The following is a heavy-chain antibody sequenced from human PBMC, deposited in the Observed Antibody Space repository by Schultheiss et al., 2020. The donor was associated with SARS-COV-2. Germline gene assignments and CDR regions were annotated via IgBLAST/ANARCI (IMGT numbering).Heavy chain of an antibody. CDR2: INHSGST. J-gene: IGHJ6*02. V-gene: IGHV4-34*01. CDR3: ARDGFDEYSSSSGMDV. Sequence: GSLRLSCAVYGGSFSGYYWSWIRQPPGKGLEWIGEINHSGSTNYNPSLKSRVTISVDTSKNQFSLKLSSVTAADTAVYYCARDGFDEYSSSSGMDVWGQGTTVTVSS. CDR1: GGSFSGYY. D-gene: IGHD6-6*01.